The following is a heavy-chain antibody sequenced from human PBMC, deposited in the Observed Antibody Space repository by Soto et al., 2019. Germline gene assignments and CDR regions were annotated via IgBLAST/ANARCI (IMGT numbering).Heavy chain of an antibody. Sequence: QVQLVESGGGVVQPGRSLRLSCAASGFTFSTYGMHWVRQAPGKGLEWVAALSHDETNKFYADSVKGRFTISRDNSKNTLYLEMFSLRAEDTAVYYCVKAGRGSNTSCCRCYGLDVW. V-gene: IGHV3-30*18. D-gene: IGHD2-2*01. J-gene: IGHJ6*01. CDR2: LSHDETNK. CDR3: VKAGRGSNTSCCRCYGLDV. CDR1: GFTFSTYG.